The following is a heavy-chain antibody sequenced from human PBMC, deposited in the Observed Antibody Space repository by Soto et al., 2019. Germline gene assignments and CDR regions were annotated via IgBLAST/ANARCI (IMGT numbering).Heavy chain of an antibody. CDR1: GFTFSSYG. CDR3: AKETPKDYYDSSGYYSALDY. D-gene: IGHD3-22*01. Sequence: GGSLRLSCAASGFTFSSYGMHWVRQAPGKGLEWVAVISCSGSNTYYADSVKGRFTISRDNSKNTLYLQMNSLRAEDTAVYYCAKETPKDYYDSSGYYSALDYWGQGTLVTVSS. J-gene: IGHJ4*02. V-gene: IGHV3-30*18. CDR2: ISCSGSNT.